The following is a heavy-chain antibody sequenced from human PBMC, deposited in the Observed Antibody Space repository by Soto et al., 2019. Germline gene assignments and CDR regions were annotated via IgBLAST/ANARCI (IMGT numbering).Heavy chain of an antibody. J-gene: IGHJ3*02. Sequence: PGGSLRLSCAASGFTFSSYGMHWVRQAPGKGLEWVAVIWYDGSNKYYADSVKGRFTISRDNSKNTLYLQMNSLRAEDTAVYYCARVQPRYCSSTSCYNVGAFDIWGQGTMVTVSS. D-gene: IGHD2-2*02. CDR1: GFTFSSYG. CDR3: ARVQPRYCSSTSCYNVGAFDI. V-gene: IGHV3-33*01. CDR2: IWYDGSNK.